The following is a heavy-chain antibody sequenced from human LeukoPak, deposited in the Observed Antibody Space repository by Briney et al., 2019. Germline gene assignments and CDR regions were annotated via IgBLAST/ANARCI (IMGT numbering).Heavy chain of an antibody. D-gene: IGHD6-19*01. V-gene: IGHV1-8*01. J-gene: IGHJ5*02. CDR2: MNPNSGNT. Sequence: ASVKVSFKASGYNFTSFDINWVRQATGQGLEWMGWMNPNSGNTGYAQKFQGRVTMTSNTSTSTVSMELSSLTSEDTAVYYCARGDKGQTSGWYWFDPWGQGTLVTVSS. CDR3: ARGDKGQTSGWYWFDP. CDR1: GYNFTSFD.